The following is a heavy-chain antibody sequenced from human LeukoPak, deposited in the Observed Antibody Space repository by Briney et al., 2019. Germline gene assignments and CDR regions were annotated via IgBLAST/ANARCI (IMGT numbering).Heavy chain of an antibody. CDR1: GYTFTSYY. CDR2: INPSGGST. CDR3: ARDGSGSYLRVPYYYYYMDV. D-gene: IGHD1-26*01. Sequence: GASVKVSCKASGYTFTSYYMHWVRQAPGQGLEWMGIINPSGGSTSYAQKFQGRVTMTRDMSTSTVYMELSSLRSEDTAVYYCARDGSGSYLRVPYYYYYMDVWGKGTTVTVSS. V-gene: IGHV1-46*01. J-gene: IGHJ6*03.